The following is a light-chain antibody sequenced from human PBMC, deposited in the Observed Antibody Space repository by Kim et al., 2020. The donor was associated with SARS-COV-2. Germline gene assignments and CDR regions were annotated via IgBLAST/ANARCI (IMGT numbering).Light chain of an antibody. Sequence: QRVTSSCTGSSSNIGAPFDVHWYQQRPGTAPKLLIYGNTNRPSGVPDRFSASKSDISASLAITGLQAEDEADYYCQSYDSSLSGYVFGTGTKVTVL. CDR1: SSNIGAPFD. CDR2: GNT. J-gene: IGLJ1*01. CDR3: QSYDSSLSGYV. V-gene: IGLV1-40*01.